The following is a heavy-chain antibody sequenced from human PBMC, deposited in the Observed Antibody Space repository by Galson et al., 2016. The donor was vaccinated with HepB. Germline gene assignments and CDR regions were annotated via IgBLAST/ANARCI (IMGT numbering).Heavy chain of an antibody. D-gene: IGHD6-19*01. CDR2: VHNSGYT. Sequence: ETLSLTCTVSGDSISSYYWHWIRLPTGKGLEWIGYVHNSGYTTYNPSLNGRVTISMDTSKNQFSLKLSSVTAEDTAVYYCAREYSSFDYVGHGILVTVSS. J-gene: IGHJ4*03. CDR1: GDSISSYY. CDR3: AREYSSFDY. V-gene: IGHV4-59*01.